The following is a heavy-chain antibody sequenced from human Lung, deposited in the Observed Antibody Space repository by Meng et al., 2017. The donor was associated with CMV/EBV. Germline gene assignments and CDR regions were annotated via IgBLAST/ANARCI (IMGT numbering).Heavy chain of an antibody. CDR3: ARDSKWELPGY. CDR2: ISSSSSYI. V-gene: IGHV3-21*01. J-gene: IGHJ4*02. D-gene: IGHD1-26*01. CDR1: GFTFSSYS. Sequence: SCAASGFTFSSYSMNWVRQAPGKGLEWVSSISSSSSYIYYADSVKGRFNISRDNAKNSLYLQMNSLRAEDTAVYYCARDSKWELPGYWGQGTLVTVSS.